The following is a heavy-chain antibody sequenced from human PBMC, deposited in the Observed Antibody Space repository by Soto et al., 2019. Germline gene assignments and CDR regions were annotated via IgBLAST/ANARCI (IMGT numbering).Heavy chain of an antibody. CDR2: IIPIFGTA. Sequence: QVQLVQSGAEVKKPGSSVKVSCKASGGTFSSYAISWVRQAPGQGLEWMGGIIPIFGTANYAQKFQGRVTITADESTSTAYMELSSLRSEDTAVYYCARVYRMTTVVTHPKKYYYYGMDVWGQGTTLTVSS. CDR1: GGTFSSYA. V-gene: IGHV1-69*01. CDR3: ARVYRMTTVVTHPKKYYYYGMDV. J-gene: IGHJ6*02. D-gene: IGHD4-17*01.